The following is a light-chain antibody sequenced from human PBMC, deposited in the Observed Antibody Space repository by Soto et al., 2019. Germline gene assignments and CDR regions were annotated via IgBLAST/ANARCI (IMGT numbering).Light chain of an antibody. J-gene: IGLJ1*01. CDR3: SSFTTASTYV. V-gene: IGLV2-14*01. CDR2: TVS. CDR1: SSDVGANIF. Sequence: QSALTQPASVSGSPGQSITISCTGTSSDVGANIFVSWYQQHPGKVPKLMIYTVSSRPSGVSQRFSGSKSGNTASLTISGLQAEDEADYYCSSFTTASTYVFGTGTKLTVL.